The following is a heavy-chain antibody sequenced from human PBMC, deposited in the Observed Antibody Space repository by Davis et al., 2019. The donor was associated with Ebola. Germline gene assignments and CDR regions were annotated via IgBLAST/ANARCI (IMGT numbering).Heavy chain of an antibody. CDR1: GGSFSGYY. V-gene: IGHV4-34*01. D-gene: IGHD3-22*01. CDR2: INHSGST. J-gene: IGHJ4*02. Sequence: PSETLSLTCAVYGGSFSGYYWSWIRQPPGKGLEWIGEINHSGSTNYNPSLKSRVTISVDTSKNQFSLKLSSVTAADTAVYYCARVSPQYYYDSSGYRIKGELDYWGQGTLVTVSS. CDR3: ARVSPQYYYDSSGYRIKGELDY.